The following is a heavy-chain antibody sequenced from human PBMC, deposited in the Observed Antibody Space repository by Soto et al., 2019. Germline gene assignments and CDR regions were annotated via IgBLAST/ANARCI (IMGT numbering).Heavy chain of an antibody. CDR3: AKSIGYCSSTSCYTGIHYYYGMDV. Sequence: EVQLLESGGGLVQPGGSLRLSCAASGFTFSSYAMSWVRQAPGKGLEWVSAISGSGGSTYYADSVKGRFTISRDNSKNTLYLQMNSLGAEDTAVYYCAKSIGYCSSTSCYTGIHYYYGMDVWGQGTTVTVSS. CDR1: GFTFSSYA. CDR2: ISGSGGST. J-gene: IGHJ6*02. V-gene: IGHV3-23*01. D-gene: IGHD2-2*02.